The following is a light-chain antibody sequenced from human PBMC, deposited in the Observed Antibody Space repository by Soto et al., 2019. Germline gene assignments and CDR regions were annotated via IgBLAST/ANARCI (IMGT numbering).Light chain of an antibody. Sequence: EIVMTQSPATLSVSPGERATLSCRASQSISSKLAWYQQKPGQTPRLLIYGASTRATGIPASLSGRGSGTEFTLTISSLQSEDVAVYYCQHYASWLWTFGQGTKVAIK. V-gene: IGKV3-15*01. J-gene: IGKJ1*01. CDR1: QSISSK. CDR2: GAS. CDR3: QHYASWLWT.